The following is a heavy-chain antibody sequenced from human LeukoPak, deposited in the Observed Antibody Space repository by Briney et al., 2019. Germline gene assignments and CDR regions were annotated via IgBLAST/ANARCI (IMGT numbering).Heavy chain of an antibody. CDR3: AREKKDDFWRGPSDP. CDR2: IIPIFGTA. J-gene: IGHJ5*02. CDR1: GGTFSSYA. D-gene: IGHD3-3*01. Sequence: SVKVSCKASGGTFSSYAISWVRQAPGQGLEWMGGIIPIFGTANYAQKFQGRVTMTTDESTSTAYMELSSLRSEDTAVYYCAREKKDDFWRGPSDPWGQGTLVTVSS. V-gene: IGHV1-69*05.